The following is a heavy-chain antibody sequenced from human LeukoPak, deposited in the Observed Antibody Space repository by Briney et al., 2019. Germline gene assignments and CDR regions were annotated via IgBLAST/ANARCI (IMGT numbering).Heavy chain of an antibody. J-gene: IGHJ4*02. CDR2: INPNSGGT. CDR3: ARASGILWFGEQYYFDY. V-gene: IGHV1-2*02. D-gene: IGHD3-10*01. Sequence: GASVKVSFKASGYTFTVYYMHWVRQAPGQGLEWMGWINPNSGGTNYAQKFQGRVTMTRDTSISTAYMELSRLRSDDTAVYYCARASGILWFGEQYYFDYWGQGTLVTVSS. CDR1: GYTFTVYY.